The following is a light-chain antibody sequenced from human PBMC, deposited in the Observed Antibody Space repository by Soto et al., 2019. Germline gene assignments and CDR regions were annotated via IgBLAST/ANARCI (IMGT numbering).Light chain of an antibody. Sequence: QSVLTQPASVSGSPGQSITISCTGTSSDVGGFHSVSWYQQHPGKAPKLIIYEVSNRPSGVSNRLSGSKSGNTASLTISGLQTEDEADYYCSSYTTSSTDVFGTGTKVTVL. V-gene: IGLV2-14*01. CDR1: SSDVGGFHS. CDR3: SSYTTSSTDV. J-gene: IGLJ1*01. CDR2: EVS.